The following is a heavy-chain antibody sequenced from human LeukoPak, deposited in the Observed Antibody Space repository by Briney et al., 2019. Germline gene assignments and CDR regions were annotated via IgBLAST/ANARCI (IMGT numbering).Heavy chain of an antibody. D-gene: IGHD6-19*01. CDR2: VTGGGGST. CDR3: AKDATLAVAGSYFNY. V-gene: IGHV3-23*01. Sequence: GGSLRLSCAASGFILTSYGMNWVRQAPGKGLEWVSVVTGGGGSTYYADSVKCRFTVSSDNSKNILYLEMNSLRSEDTATYYCAKDATLAVAGSYFNYWGQGALVTVSS. J-gene: IGHJ4*02. CDR1: GFILTSYG.